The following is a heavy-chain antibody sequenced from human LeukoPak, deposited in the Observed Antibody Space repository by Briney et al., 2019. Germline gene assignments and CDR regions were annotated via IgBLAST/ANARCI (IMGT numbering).Heavy chain of an antibody. D-gene: IGHD3-10*01. CDR3: ARVDYYGSGSYPATFGP. V-gene: IGHV3-53*01. CDR1: GFTVSSNY. Sequence: GGSLRLSCAASGFTVSSNYMSWVRQAPGKGLEWVSVIYSGGSTYYADSVKGRFTISRDNSKNTLYLQMNSLRAEDTAVYYCARVDYYGSGSYPATFGPWGQGTLVTVSS. CDR2: IYSGGST. J-gene: IGHJ5*02.